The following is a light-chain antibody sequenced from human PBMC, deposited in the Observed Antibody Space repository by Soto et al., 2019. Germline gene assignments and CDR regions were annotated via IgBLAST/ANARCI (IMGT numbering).Light chain of an antibody. CDR2: DNS. CDR1: SSNIGAGYD. CDR3: SSYTSSSTLYV. Sequence: QSVLTQPPSVSGAPGQRVTISCTGSSSNIGAGYDVHWYQQLPGTAPKLLIYDNSNRPSGVPDRFSGSKSGTSASLAITGLQAEDEAEYYCSSYTSSSTLYVFGTGTKVTVL. J-gene: IGLJ1*01. V-gene: IGLV1-40*01.